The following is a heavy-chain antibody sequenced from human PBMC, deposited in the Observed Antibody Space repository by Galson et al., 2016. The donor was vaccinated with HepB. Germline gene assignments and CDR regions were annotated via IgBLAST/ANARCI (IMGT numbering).Heavy chain of an antibody. V-gene: IGHV4-59*12. J-gene: IGHJ6*02. CDR1: GASMTSFY. CDR2: VHNSGSL. Sequence: SETLSLTCSVSGASMTSFYWNWIRQSPGKGLEWIAYVHNSGSLNFNPSLKSRVTVSLATSKDRFSLRLTSVTAADTAVYYCARTPPGDYYYAMDVWGEGTTVIV. CDR3: ARTPPGDYYYAMDV.